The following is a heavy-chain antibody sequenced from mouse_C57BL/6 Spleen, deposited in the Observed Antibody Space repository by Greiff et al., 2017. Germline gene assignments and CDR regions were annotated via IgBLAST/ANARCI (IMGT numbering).Heavy chain of an antibody. CDR3: TRELTGTGYFDY. CDR2: IDPETGGT. V-gene: IGHV1-15*01. J-gene: IGHJ2*01. D-gene: IGHD4-1*01. CDR1: GYTFTDYE. Sequence: VHLVESGAELVRPGASVTLSCKASGYTFTDYEMHWVKQTPVHGLEWIGAIDPETGGTAYNQKFKGKAILTADKSSSTAYMELRSLTSEDSAVYYCTRELTGTGYFDYWGQGTTLTVSS.